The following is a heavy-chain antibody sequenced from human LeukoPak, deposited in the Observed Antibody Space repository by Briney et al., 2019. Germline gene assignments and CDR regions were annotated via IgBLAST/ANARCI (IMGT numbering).Heavy chain of an antibody. J-gene: IGHJ5*02. CDR3: ARRMLASPGNWFDP. Sequence: SETLSLTCTVSGGSISSYYWSWIRQPPGKGLEWIGYIYYSGSTNYNPSLKSRVTISVDTSKNQFSLKLSSVTAADTAVYYCARRMLASPGNWFDPWGQGTLVTVSS. CDR2: IYYSGST. CDR1: GGSISSYY. V-gene: IGHV4-59*08. D-gene: IGHD1-1*01.